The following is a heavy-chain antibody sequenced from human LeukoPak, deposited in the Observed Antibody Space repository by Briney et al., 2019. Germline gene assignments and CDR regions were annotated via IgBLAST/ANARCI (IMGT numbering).Heavy chain of an antibody. CDR3: ARHSQKWLPSSGPIY. V-gene: IGHV4-30-4*01. Sequence: SETLSLTCTVSGGSISSGDFYWSWIRQPPGKGLEWIGYIYNSGSTYYRPSLKSRLTISADTSKNQFSLKLSSVTAADTAVYYCARHSQKWLPSSGPIYWGQGTLVTVSS. D-gene: IGHD5-12*01. CDR2: IYNSGST. J-gene: IGHJ4*02. CDR1: GGSISSGDFY.